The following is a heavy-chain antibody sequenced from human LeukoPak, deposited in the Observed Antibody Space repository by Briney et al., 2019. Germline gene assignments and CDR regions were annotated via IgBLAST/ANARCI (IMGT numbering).Heavy chain of an antibody. J-gene: IGHJ2*01. D-gene: IGHD4-17*01. CDR2: IYYSGST. CDR3: ARTTVTSRYFDL. CDR1: GGSISSYY. V-gene: IGHV4-59*08. Sequence: PETLSLTCTVSGGSISSYYWSWIRQPPGKGLEWIGYIYYSGSTNYNPSLKSRVTISVDTSKNQFSLKLSSVTAADTAVYYCARTTVTSRYFDLWGRGTLVTVSS.